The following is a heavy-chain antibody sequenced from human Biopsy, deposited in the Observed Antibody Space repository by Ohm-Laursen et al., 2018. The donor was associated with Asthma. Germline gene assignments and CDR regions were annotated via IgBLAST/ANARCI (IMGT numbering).Heavy chain of an antibody. D-gene: IGHD6-19*01. CDR3: ARCQVGYSSGWSLLLKKIYYSGMDV. CDR2: IMTVFGTT. J-gene: IGHJ6*02. CDR1: GGTLRNFV. V-gene: IGHV1-69*01. Sequence: ALGGTLRNFVIRRVRQAPGPGLEWLGGIMTVFGTTNYAKKFQGRVTFTAEESTSTAYMEVTSLRSEDTAIYYCARCQVGYSSGWSLLLKKIYYSGMDVWGQGTAVTVSS.